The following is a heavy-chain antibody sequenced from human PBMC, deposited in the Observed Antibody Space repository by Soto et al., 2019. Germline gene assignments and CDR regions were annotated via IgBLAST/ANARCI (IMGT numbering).Heavy chain of an antibody. CDR3: ARGRYCLTGRCFPNWFDS. V-gene: IGHV4-30-4*01. CDR1: GDSISNLDYF. J-gene: IGHJ5*01. CDR2: IYKSATT. D-gene: IGHD7-27*01. Sequence: SETLSLTCSVSGDSISNLDYFWAWIRQPPGQALEYIGYIYKSATTYYNPPFESRVAISVDTSKSQFSLNVTSVTAADTAVYFCARGRYCLTGRCFPNWFDSWGQGALVTVSS.